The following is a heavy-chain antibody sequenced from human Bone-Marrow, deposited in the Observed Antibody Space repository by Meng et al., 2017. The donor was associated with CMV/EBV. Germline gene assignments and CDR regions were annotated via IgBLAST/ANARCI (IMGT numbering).Heavy chain of an antibody. V-gene: IGHV1-2*02. CDR2: INPNSGGT. J-gene: IGHJ4*02. D-gene: IGHD5-12*01. Sequence: ASVKVSCKASGYTFTSYDINWVRQAPGQGLEWMGWINPNSGGTNYAQKFQGRVTMTRDTSISTAYMELSRLRSDDTAVYYCARVESGYEHFDYWGQGTLVTVSS. CDR1: GYTFTSYD. CDR3: ARVESGYEHFDY.